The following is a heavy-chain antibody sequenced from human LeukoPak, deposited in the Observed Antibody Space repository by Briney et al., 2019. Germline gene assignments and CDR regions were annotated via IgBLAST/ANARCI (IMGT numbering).Heavy chain of an antibody. CDR2: IYIDGTGT. CDR1: GFTFSNYW. J-gene: IGHJ3*02. Sequence: GGSLRLSCAASGFTFSNYWMHWVRQAPGKGLVWVSRIYIDGTGTFYADSVKGRFTTSRDNAKNTLYLQMNSLRVEDTAVYYCARAPPSSGYSYHFDIWGQGTMVTVSS. D-gene: IGHD5-18*01. CDR3: ARAPPSSGYSYHFDI. V-gene: IGHV3-74*01.